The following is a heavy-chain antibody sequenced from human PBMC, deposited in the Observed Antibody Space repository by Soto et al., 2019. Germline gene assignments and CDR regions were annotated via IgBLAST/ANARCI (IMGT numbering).Heavy chain of an antibody. J-gene: IGHJ6*03. Sequence: GGSMRLSCAASGFTFSSYGMHWVRQAPGKGLEWVAVISYDGSNKYYADSVKGRFTISRDNSKNTLYLQMNSLRAEDTAVYYCAKLGLVVPAAVKALDRQNYYYYYMDVWGKGTTVTVSS. CDR3: AKLGLVVPAAVKALDRQNYYYYYMDV. V-gene: IGHV3-30*18. CDR2: ISYDGSNK. CDR1: GFTFSSYG. D-gene: IGHD2-2*01.